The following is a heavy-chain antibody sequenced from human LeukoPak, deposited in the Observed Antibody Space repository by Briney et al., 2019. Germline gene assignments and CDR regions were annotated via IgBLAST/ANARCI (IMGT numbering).Heavy chain of an antibody. CDR3: ARRPLVGATYFDY. Sequence: SETLSLTCTVSGGSISSYYWSWIRQPPGKGLEWIGYIYDSGRTNYNPSLKSRVTISVDTSKNQFSLKLSSVTAADTAVYYCARRPLVGATYFDYWGQGTLVTVSS. V-gene: IGHV4-59*08. CDR2: IYDSGRT. D-gene: IGHD1-26*01. CDR1: GGSISSYY. J-gene: IGHJ4*02.